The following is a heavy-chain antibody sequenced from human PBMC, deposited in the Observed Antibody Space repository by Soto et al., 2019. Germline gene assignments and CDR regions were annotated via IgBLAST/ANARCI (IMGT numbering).Heavy chain of an antibody. V-gene: IGHV1-18*01. D-gene: IGHD2-21*02. CDR1: GCTFTSYG. J-gene: IGHJ4*02. CDR2: ISAYNGNT. CDR3: ASFCGGDCYSGAGDQTVQDY. Sequence: QVQLVQSGAEVKKRGASVKVSCKACGCTFTSYGISWVRQAPGQGLEWMGWISAYNGNTNYAQKLQGRVTMTTDTSTSTAYMELRSLSSDDTAVYYCASFCGGDCYSGAGDQTVQDYWGQGTLVTVSS.